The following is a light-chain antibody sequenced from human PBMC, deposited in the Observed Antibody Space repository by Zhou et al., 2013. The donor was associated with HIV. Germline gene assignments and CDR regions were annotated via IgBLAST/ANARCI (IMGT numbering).Light chain of an antibody. Sequence: DAVMTQSPLSLPVTPGQPASISCRSSQSLVASDGNTYLSWLQQGPGQSPRRLIYGVSNRDSGAPDRFSGSGSGTDFTLEISRVEAEDVGVYYCLQGAHWPPTFGQGTRLDIK. CDR1: QSLVASDGNTY. V-gene: IGKV2-30*01. CDR3: LQGAHWPPT. CDR2: GVS. J-gene: IGKJ5*01.